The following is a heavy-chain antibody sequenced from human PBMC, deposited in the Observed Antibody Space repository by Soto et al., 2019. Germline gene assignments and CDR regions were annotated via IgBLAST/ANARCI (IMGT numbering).Heavy chain of an antibody. Sequence: QVHLQESGPGQVRPSQTLSLSCSVSGGSISRGAYFWTWIRQFPGKGLEWIAYLSYTGATYYNPSLTSRVTILADTSKNQFSLKLNSVTSADTAVYYCARGGPVSVSPAWQLLGYFDYWGQGTLVTVSS. D-gene: IGHD2-15*01. CDR1: GGSISRGAYF. V-gene: IGHV4-31*03. CDR3: ARGGPVSVSPAWQLLGYFDY. J-gene: IGHJ4*02. CDR2: LSYTGAT.